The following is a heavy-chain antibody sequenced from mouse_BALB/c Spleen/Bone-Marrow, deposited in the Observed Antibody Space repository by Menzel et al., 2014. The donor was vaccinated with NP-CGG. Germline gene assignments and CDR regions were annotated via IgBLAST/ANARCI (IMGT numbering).Heavy chain of an antibody. J-gene: IGHJ1*01. CDR3: ARHKLGRWYFDV. V-gene: IGHV5-12-1*01. D-gene: IGHD4-1*01. CDR1: GFAFSSYD. Sequence: EVQRVESGGGLVKPGGSLKLSCAASGFAFSSYDMSWVRQTPEKRLEWVAYISSGGGSTCYPDTVKGRFTISRDNAKNTLYLQMSSLKSEDTAMYYCARHKLGRWYFDVWGAGTTVTVSS. CDR2: ISSGGGST.